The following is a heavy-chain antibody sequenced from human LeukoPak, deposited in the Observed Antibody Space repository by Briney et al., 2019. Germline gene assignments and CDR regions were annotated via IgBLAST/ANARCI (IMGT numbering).Heavy chain of an antibody. CDR2: IYSGGST. Sequence: GGSLRLSCAASGFTVSSNYLSWVRQAPGKGLEWVSVIYSGGSTYYADSVKGRFTISRDNSKNTLYLQMNSLRAEDTAVYYCARGHYYGSGSYSPHYYYYYGMDVWGQGTTVTVSS. CDR3: ARGHYYGSGSYSPHYYYYYGMDV. V-gene: IGHV3-53*01. D-gene: IGHD3-10*01. J-gene: IGHJ6*02. CDR1: GFTVSSNY.